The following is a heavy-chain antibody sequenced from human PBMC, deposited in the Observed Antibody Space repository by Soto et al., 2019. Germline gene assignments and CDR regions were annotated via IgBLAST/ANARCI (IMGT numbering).Heavy chain of an antibody. V-gene: IGHV4-38-2*01. D-gene: IGHD5-18*01. J-gene: IGHJ5*02. Sequence: SGTLSLTCAVSGYSSSSGYYWGGVRQPPGKGLEWIGSIYHSGSTYYNPSLKSRVTISVDTSKNQFSLKLSSARAADTAVYYCARGQPAMVYYSGLAAWGQGNLVTVSS. CDR2: IYHSGST. CDR1: GYSSSSGYY. CDR3: ARGQPAMVYYSGLAA.